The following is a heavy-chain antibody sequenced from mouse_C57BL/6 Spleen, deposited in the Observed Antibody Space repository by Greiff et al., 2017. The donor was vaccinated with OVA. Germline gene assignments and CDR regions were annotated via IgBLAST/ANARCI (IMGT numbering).Heavy chain of an antibody. CDR1: GYTFTDYY. J-gene: IGHJ4*01. Sequence: EVQLQQSGPELVKPGASVKISCKASGYTFTDYYMNWVKQSHGKSLEWIGDINPNNGGTSYNQKFKGKATLTVDKSSSTAYMELRSLTSEDSAVYYCARNNVYYDAMDYWGQGTSVTVSS. CDR2: INPNNGGT. D-gene: IGHD1-3*01. CDR3: ARNNVYYDAMDY. V-gene: IGHV1-26*01.